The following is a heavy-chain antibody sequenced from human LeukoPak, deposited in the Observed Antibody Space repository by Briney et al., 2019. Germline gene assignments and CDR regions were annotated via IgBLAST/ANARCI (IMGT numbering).Heavy chain of an antibody. Sequence: GGSLRLSCAASGIMFGNYAMNWVRQAPGKELEWVSYISNSGSTTYYADSVKGRFTISRDNAKNSLYLQMNSLRVEDTAVYYCARVMGSYSFDYWGQGTLVTVSS. CDR2: ISNSGSTT. J-gene: IGHJ4*02. V-gene: IGHV3-48*04. CDR3: ARVMGSYSFDY. D-gene: IGHD1-26*01. CDR1: GIMFGNYA.